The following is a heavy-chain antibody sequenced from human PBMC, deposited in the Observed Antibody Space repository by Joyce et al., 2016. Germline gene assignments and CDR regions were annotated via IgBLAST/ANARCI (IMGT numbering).Heavy chain of an antibody. CDR2: INPEDSDT. Sequence: EVQLVQSGGEVKKPGESLKISCKGVGYSFTSYWLGWVRQMPGKGLELMGIINPEDSDTRYRPSFQGQGTISVDRSIKTAHLRWGSLRASDTAIYYCARSAVRGTLSPFFDYWGQGSLVTVSS. J-gene: IGHJ4*02. CDR1: GYSFTSYW. D-gene: IGHD3-16*01. V-gene: IGHV5-51*01. CDR3: ARSAVRGTLSPFFDY.